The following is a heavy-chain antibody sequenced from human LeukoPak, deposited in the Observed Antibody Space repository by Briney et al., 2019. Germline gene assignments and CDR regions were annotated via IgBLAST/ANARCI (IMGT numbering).Heavy chain of an antibody. CDR1: EFDFSTYT. J-gene: IGHJ4*02. CDR2: IGSNINYI. Sequence: PGGSLRLSCAASEFDFSTYTMTWVRQAPGKGLEWVSSIGSNINYIYYADSVKGRFTIFRDNAKTSLYLQMNSLRAEDTAVYYCAKATEPDIVLVVYAITGGYYFDYWGQGTLVTVSS. V-gene: IGHV3-21*04. D-gene: IGHD2-8*02. CDR3: AKATEPDIVLVVYAITGGYYFDY.